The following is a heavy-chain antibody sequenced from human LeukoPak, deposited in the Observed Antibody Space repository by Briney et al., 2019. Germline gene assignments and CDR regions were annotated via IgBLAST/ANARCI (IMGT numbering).Heavy chain of an antibody. V-gene: IGHV1-2*02. Sequence: ASVKVSCKASGYTFTDYYVFWVRQAPGQGLEWMGWINPNTGDTNSAQRFQDRVTMTRDTSISTAYMELNRLRYDDAAVYYCARVWSTEIRGLNWFDPWGQGTLVTVSS. D-gene: IGHD3-3*01. CDR1: GYTFTDYY. J-gene: IGHJ5*02. CDR2: INPNTGDT. CDR3: ARVWSTEIRGLNWFDP.